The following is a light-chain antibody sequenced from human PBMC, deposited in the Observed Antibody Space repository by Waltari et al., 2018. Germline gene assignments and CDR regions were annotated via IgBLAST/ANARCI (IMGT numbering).Light chain of an antibody. CDR1: QSISSY. CDR3: QQRYSTRRDT. CDR2: AAS. Sequence: DIQMTQSPSSLSASVGDRVTITCRASQSISSYLNWYQQKPGKAPKLLIYAASSLQSGVPARFSGSGSGTDFTLTISSLQPEDFATYYCQQRYSTRRDTVGQGTKRESK. V-gene: IGKV1-39*01. J-gene: IGKJ2*01.